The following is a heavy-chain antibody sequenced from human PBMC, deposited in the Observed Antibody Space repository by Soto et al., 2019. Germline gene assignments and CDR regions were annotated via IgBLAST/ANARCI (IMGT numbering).Heavy chain of an antibody. CDR1: GFTFSSYA. V-gene: IGHV3-23*01. J-gene: IGHJ3*02. CDR2: ISGSGGST. CDR3: AKDDYYDSSGDGAFDI. Sequence: HPGGSLRLSCAASGFTFSSYAMSWVRQAPGKGLEWVSAISGSGGSTYYADSVKGRFTISRDNSKNTLYLQMNSLRAEDTAVYYCAKDDYYDSSGDGAFDIWGQGTMVTVSS. D-gene: IGHD3-22*01.